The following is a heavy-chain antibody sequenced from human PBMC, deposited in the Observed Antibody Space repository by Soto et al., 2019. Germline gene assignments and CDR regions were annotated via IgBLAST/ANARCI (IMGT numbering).Heavy chain of an antibody. CDR1: GCSISSSSYY. CDR3: ASRYSSSWLDYYGMDV. D-gene: IGHD6-13*01. Sequence: SETLSLTCTVSGCSISSSSYYWGWIRQPPGKGLEWIGSIYYSGSTYYNPSLKSRVTISVDTSKNQFSLKLSSVTAADTAVYYCASRYSSSWLDYYGMDVWGQGTTVTVS. V-gene: IGHV4-39*01. CDR2: IYYSGST. J-gene: IGHJ6*02.